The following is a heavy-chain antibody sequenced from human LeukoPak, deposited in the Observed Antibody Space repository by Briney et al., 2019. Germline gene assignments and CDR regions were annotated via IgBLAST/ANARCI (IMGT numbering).Heavy chain of an antibody. CDR3: ARGTDGYNKADY. CDR1: GFTFSSYA. D-gene: IGHD5-24*01. J-gene: IGHJ4*02. V-gene: IGHV3-30*01. Sequence: GGSLRLSCAASGFTFSSYAMHWVRQAPGKGQEWVAVISYDGSNKYYADSVKGRFTISRDNSKNTLYLQMNSMRAEDTAVYYCARGTDGYNKADYWGQGTLVTVSS. CDR2: ISYDGSNK.